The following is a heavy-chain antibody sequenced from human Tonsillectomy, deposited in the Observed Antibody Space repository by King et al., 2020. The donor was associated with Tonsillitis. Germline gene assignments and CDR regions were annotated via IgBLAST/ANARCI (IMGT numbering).Heavy chain of an antibody. CDR2: IYPGDSDT. CDR1: GYSFSNYW. D-gene: IGHD6-19*01. V-gene: IGHV5-51*01. J-gene: IGHJ6*03. CDR3: ARHANPYNSAFYYYYYYMDV. Sequence: VQLVESGAEVKKPGESLKISCQTSGYSFSNYWIGWVRQMPGKGLEWMGIIYPGDSDTRYSPSFQGQVTISADKSITTAYLQWSSLKASDTAIYYCARHANPYNSAFYYYYYYMDVWGKGTTVTVSS.